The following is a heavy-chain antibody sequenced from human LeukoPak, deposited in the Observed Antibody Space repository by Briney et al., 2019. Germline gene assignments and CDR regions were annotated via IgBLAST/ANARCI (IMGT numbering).Heavy chain of an antibody. CDR2: ISYDGSNK. CDR1: GFTFSSYG. Sequence: PGRSLRLSCAASGFTFSSYGMHWVRQAPGKGLEWVAVISYDGSNKYYADSVKGRFTISRDNSKNTLYLQMNSLRAEDTAVYYCAKDRAFPIEGMDVWGQGTTVTVSS. CDR3: AKDRAFPIEGMDV. J-gene: IGHJ6*02. V-gene: IGHV3-30*18. D-gene: IGHD3-3*02.